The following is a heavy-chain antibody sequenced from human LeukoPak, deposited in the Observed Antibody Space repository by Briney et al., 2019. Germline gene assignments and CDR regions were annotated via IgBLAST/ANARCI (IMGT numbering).Heavy chain of an antibody. J-gene: IGHJ4*02. Sequence: AGGSLRLSCEASGFPFSSYAMNWVRQAPGKGLEWVSTISGSGGSTYYADSVKGRFTISRDKSKNTVYLQMNSLRAEDTAVYYCAKERGYGYNHIDYRGQGTLVTVSS. D-gene: IGHD5-24*01. CDR3: AKERGYGYNHIDY. CDR1: GFPFSSYA. V-gene: IGHV3-23*01. CDR2: ISGSGGST.